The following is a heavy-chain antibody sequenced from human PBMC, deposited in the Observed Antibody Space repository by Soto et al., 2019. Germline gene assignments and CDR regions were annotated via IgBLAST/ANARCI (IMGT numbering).Heavy chain of an antibody. Sequence: PSETLSLTCTVSGGSISSGDYYWSWIRQPPGKGLEWIGYIYYSGSTYYNPSLKSRVTISVDTSKNQFSLKLSSVTAADTAVYYCARVERYYDSSGYSYYFDYWGQGTRVTVSS. V-gene: IGHV4-30-4*01. J-gene: IGHJ4*02. CDR2: IYYSGST. D-gene: IGHD3-22*01. CDR3: ARVERYYDSSGYSYYFDY. CDR1: GGSISSGDYY.